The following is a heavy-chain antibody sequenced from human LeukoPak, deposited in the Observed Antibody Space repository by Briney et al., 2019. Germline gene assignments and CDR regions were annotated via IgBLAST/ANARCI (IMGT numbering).Heavy chain of an antibody. D-gene: IGHD2-15*01. J-gene: IGHJ1*01. Sequence: SPRLSSAASGFTFSSYWMHSVRQAPGKGLVCGSRINSDVSRTTYAGSVKGGFTISRDNAKNTPYLQMNSRRAEDSAVYYCVASYCSGGSCYSASGYWGQDTLVCVSS. CDR3: VASYCSGGSCYSASGY. CDR1: GFTFSSYW. V-gene: IGHV3-74*01. CDR2: INSDVSRT.